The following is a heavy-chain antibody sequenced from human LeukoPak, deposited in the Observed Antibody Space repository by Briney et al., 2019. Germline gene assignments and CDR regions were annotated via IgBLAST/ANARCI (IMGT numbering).Heavy chain of an antibody. CDR3: ARRWLGDPYGMDV. D-gene: IGHD3-10*01. CDR2: LGGLSESV. Sequence: GGSLRFSCAASGFIFSNYAMTWVRQAPGKGLEWVSILGGLSESVYYPDSVKGRFTVSRDNSKDTLYLEINSLRGEDTATYYCARRWLGDPYGMDVWGQGTTVSVSS. CDR1: GFIFSNYA. V-gene: IGHV3-23*01. J-gene: IGHJ6*02.